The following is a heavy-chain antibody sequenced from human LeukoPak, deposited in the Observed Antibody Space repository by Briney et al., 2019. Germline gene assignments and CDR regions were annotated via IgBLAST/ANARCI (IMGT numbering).Heavy chain of an antibody. CDR1: GFTFTTCA. Sequence: GGSLRLSCAASGFTFTTCAMNWVRQAPGKGLEWVSTIGETGGVTYYADSVKGRFTISRDNSKNTLYLQMNSLRAEDTAVYYCAKDPQPAPMGAYFDFRGQGTLVTVSS. V-gene: IGHV3-23*01. D-gene: IGHD2-2*01. CDR3: AKDPQPAPMGAYFDF. J-gene: IGHJ4*02. CDR2: IGETGGVT.